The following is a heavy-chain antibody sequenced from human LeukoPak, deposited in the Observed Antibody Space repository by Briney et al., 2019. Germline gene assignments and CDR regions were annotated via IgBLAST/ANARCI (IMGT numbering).Heavy chain of an antibody. CDR3: ARELLRFFDMDV. Sequence: PSETLSLTCAVYGGSFSGYYWSWIRQPPGKGLEWIGEINHSGSTNYNPSLKSRVTISVDTSKNQFSLKLSSVTAADTAVYYCARELLRFFDMDVWGKGTTVTVSS. J-gene: IGHJ6*03. CDR2: INHSGST. D-gene: IGHD3-3*01. V-gene: IGHV4-34*01. CDR1: GGSFSGYY.